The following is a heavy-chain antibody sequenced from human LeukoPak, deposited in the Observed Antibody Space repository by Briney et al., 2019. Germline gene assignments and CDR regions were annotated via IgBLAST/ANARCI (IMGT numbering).Heavy chain of an antibody. V-gene: IGHV4-34*01. CDR2: INQSGST. J-gene: IGHJ4*02. CDR3: ARRRYFDY. CDR1: GGSFSGYY. Sequence: PSETLSLTCAVSGGSFSGYYWSWIRQPPGKGLEWIGEINQSGSTNYNPSLKSRVTISVDTSKNQFSLKLDSVTAADTAVYYCARRRYFDYWGQGTLVTVSS.